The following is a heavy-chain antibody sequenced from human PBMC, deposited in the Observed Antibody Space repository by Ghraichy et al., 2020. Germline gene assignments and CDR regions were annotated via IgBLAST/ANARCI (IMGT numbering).Heavy chain of an antibody. CDR1: GFTVRSNY. J-gene: IGHJ6*02. Sequence: LSLTCAASGFTVRSNYMTWVRQAPGKGLEWVSIIYSGGSTYYADSVKGRFTISRDTSKNTLFLQMNSLRAEDTAVYYCARDSYWGWYYYGLDVWGQGTTVTVSS. D-gene: IGHD3-10*01. CDR3: ARDSYWGWYYYGLDV. CDR2: IYSGGST. V-gene: IGHV3-53*01.